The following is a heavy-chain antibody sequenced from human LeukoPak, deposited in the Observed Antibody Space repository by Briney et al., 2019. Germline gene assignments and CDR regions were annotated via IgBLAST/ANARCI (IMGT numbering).Heavy chain of an antibody. CDR2: IWYEGSNE. D-gene: IGHD3-10*01. Sequence: GGSLRLSCAVSGFTLNNYGMHWVRQAPGKGLEWVSVIWYEGSNENYADAVRGRFTISRDTSKNTLYLQMDNLRVDDTAVYYCARDMWGVHGYDYGYNFDSWGQGTLVIVSS. CDR3: ARDMWGVHGYDYGYNFDS. V-gene: IGHV3-33*01. J-gene: IGHJ4*02. CDR1: GFTLNNYG.